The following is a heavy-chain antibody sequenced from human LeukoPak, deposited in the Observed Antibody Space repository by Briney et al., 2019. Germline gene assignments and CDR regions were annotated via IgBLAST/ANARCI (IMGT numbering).Heavy chain of an antibody. J-gene: IGHJ4*02. CDR1: GGTFSSYA. D-gene: IGHD5-18*01. Sequence: SVKVSCKASGGTFSSYAISWVRQAPGQGLEWMGGIIPIFGTANYAQKFQGRVTITADKSTSTAYMELSSLRSEDTAVYYCARGQKYTSGYTVTELGPRYFDYWGQGALVTVSS. CDR3: ARGQKYTSGYTVTELGPRYFDY. CDR2: IIPIFGTA. V-gene: IGHV1-69*06.